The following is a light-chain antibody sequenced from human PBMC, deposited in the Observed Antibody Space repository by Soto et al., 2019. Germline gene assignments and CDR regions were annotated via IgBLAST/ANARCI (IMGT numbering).Light chain of an antibody. CDR2: DVS. V-gene: IGLV2-14*01. CDR1: SSDVGGYNY. CDR3: SSYTSSSTPL. J-gene: IGLJ2*01. Sequence: QSALTQPASVSGSPGQSITISCTGTSSDVGGYNYVSWYQQHPGKAPKLMIYDVSNRPSGVSNRFSGSKSGNTASLTISGLQAEDAADYYCSSYTSSSTPLFGGGPTVTVL.